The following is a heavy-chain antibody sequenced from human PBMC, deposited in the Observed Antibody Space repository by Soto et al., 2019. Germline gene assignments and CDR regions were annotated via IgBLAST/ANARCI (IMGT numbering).Heavy chain of an antibody. CDR2: ISYDGSNK. CDR3: AKDNMGAQDY. CDR1: GFTFSSYG. J-gene: IGHJ4*02. V-gene: IGHV3-30*18. Sequence: GGSLRLSCAASGFTFSSYGMHWVRQAPGKGLEWVAVISYDGSNKYYADSVKGRFTISRDNSKNTLYLQMNSLRAEDTAVYYCAKDNMGAQDYWGQGTLVTVSS. D-gene: IGHD1-26*01.